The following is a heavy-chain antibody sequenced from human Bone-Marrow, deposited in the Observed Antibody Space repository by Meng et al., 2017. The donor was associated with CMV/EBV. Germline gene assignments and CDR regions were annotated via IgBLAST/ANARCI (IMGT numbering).Heavy chain of an antibody. V-gene: IGHV4-59*12. D-gene: IGHD2-2*01. Sequence: SEPLSLTCTVSGGSISSYYWSWIRQPTGKGLEWVGYISNSGNTNYNPSLSRRVTISVDTSKSQFSLKLSSVTAADTAVYYCARDRLRLLGYCSSTSCYQLDYYGMDVWGQGTTVTVSS. J-gene: IGHJ6*02. CDR2: ISNSGNT. CDR1: GGSISSYY. CDR3: ARDRLRLLGYCSSTSCYQLDYYGMDV.